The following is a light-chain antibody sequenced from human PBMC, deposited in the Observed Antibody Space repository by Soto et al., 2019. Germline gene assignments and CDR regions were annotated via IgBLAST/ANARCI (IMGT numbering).Light chain of an antibody. J-gene: IGLJ1*01. Sequence: QSALTQPPSASGSPGQSVTISCTGTSSDVGGYNSVSWYQHHPGKAPKLMIFEVSQRPSGVPDRFSGSKSANTAALTVSWVQTEDEGDYYCSSYSGSNHYVFGTGTKLTVL. V-gene: IGLV2-8*01. CDR1: SSDVGGYNS. CDR2: EVS. CDR3: SSYSGSNHYV.